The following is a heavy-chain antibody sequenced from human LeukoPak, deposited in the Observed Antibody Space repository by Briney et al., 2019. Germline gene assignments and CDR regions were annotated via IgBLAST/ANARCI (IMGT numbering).Heavy chain of an antibody. V-gene: IGHV4-59*01. CDR2: IYYSGNT. D-gene: IGHD2/OR15-2a*01. CDR1: GDSISSSY. J-gene: IGHJ4*02. Sequence: KPSETLSLTCTVSGDSISSSYWSWIPQPPGKGLEWIGYIYYSGNTNYNPSLKSRVTISVDTSRNRFSLKLSSVTAADTAVYYCARHRNFFDYWGQGILVTVSS. CDR3: ARHRNFFDY.